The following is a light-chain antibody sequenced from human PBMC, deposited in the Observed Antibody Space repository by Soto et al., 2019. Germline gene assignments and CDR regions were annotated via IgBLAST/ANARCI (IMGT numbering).Light chain of an antibody. J-gene: IGKJ5*01. CDR1: QSAGNF. CDR2: DVS. CDR3: QQYGSSPRIT. Sequence: EIVMTQSPATLSVSPGETASLSCRASQSAGNFLAWYQQKPGQAPRLLIYDVSNRATGIPARFSGSGSGTDFTLTISSLEPEDFAVYYCQQYGSSPRITFGQGTRLEI. V-gene: IGKV3-11*01.